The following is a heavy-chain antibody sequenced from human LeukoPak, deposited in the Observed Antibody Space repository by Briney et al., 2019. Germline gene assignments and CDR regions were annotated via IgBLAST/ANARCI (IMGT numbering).Heavy chain of an antibody. CDR3: ARSYSSSWYDELGVDY. CDR2: TYYRSKWYN. V-gene: IGHV6-1*01. Sequence: SQTLTLTCAFSGDSVSSNSAAWNWIRQSPSRGLEWLGRTYYRSKWYNDYAVSVKSRITINPDTSKNQFSLQLNSVTPEDTAVYYCARSYSSSWYDELGVDYWGQGTLVTVSS. CDR1: GDSVSSNSAA. D-gene: IGHD6-13*01. J-gene: IGHJ4*02.